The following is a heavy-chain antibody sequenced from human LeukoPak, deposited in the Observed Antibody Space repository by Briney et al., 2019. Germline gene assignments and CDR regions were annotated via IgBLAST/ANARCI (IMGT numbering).Heavy chain of an antibody. CDR1: GFNFSSYS. J-gene: IGHJ4*02. CDR3: ARAFGYSGYDSDY. CDR2: ISSSSSYI. V-gene: IGHV3-21*01. D-gene: IGHD5-12*01. Sequence: GGSLRLSCAASGFNFSSYSMNWVRQAPGKGLEWVSSISSSSSYIYYADSVKGRFTISRDNAKNSLYLQMNSLRAEDTAVYYCARAFGYSGYDSDYWGQGTLVTVSS.